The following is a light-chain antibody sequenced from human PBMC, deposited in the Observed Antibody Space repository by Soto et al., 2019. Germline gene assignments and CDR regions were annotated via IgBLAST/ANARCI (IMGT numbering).Light chain of an antibody. J-gene: IGKJ5*01. Sequence: EIVRTHSPATLSVTPGARATLSCRASQSVSSSLAWYQQKPGQAPRLLVYGASTRATGIPAKFSGSGSGTEFTLTISSLQSEDFALYYCQQYNNWPPTFGQGTRLEIK. CDR1: QSVSSS. CDR3: QQYNNWPPT. CDR2: GAS. V-gene: IGKV3D-15*01.